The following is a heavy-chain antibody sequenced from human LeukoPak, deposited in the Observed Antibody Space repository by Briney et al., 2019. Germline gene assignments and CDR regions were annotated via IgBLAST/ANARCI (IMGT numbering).Heavy chain of an antibody. V-gene: IGHV3-23*01. CDR2: ISGSGGST. CDR1: GFTFSSYA. D-gene: IGHD3-22*01. J-gene: IGHJ4*02. Sequence: GETLRLSCVASGFTFSSYAMSWVRQAPGKGLEWVSAISGSGGSTYYADSVKGRFTISRDNSKNTLYLQMNSLRAEDTAVYYCAKNRGLDSSGSLDYWGQGTLVTVSS. CDR3: AKNRGLDSSGSLDY.